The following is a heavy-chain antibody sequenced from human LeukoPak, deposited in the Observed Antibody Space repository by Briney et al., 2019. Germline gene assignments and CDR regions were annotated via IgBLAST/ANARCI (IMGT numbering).Heavy chain of an antibody. CDR3: ARHVGGSYYNWFDP. Sequence: TSETLSLTCTVSGGSISNYYWSWIRQPAGKGLEWIGRIFSSGSTNYNPSPKSRVTMSVDTSKNQFSLRLSSVTAADTAVYYCARHVGGSYYNWFDPWGQGTLVTVSS. V-gene: IGHV4-4*07. CDR2: IFSSGST. D-gene: IGHD1-26*01. CDR1: GGSISNYY. J-gene: IGHJ5*02.